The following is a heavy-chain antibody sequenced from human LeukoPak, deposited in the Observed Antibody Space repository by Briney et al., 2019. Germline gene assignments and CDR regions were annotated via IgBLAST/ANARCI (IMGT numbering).Heavy chain of an antibody. CDR2: IYYSGST. Sequence: SETLSLTCTVSGGSISSYYWSWIRQPPGKGLQWIGYIYYSGSTNYKSSLKSRVTISVDTSKNQFSLKLSSVTAADTAVYYCARGSPDWLLDAFDIWGQGTMVTVSS. CDR1: GGSISSYY. V-gene: IGHV4-59*01. CDR3: ARGSPDWLLDAFDI. D-gene: IGHD3/OR15-3a*01. J-gene: IGHJ3*02.